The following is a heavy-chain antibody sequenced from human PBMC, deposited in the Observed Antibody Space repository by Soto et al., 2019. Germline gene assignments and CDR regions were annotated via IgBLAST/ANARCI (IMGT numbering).Heavy chain of an antibody. V-gene: IGHV4-30-4*01. D-gene: IGHD4-17*01. CDR2: IYYSGST. CDR3: ARQSGAMAYYFDS. CDR1: GGSISSGDYY. Sequence: SETLSLTCTVSGGSISSGDYYWSWIRQPPGKGLEWIGYIYYSGSTYYNPSLKSRVTISVDTSKNQFSLKLSSVTAADTAVYYCARQSGAMAYYFDSWGQGTQVTVSS. J-gene: IGHJ4*02.